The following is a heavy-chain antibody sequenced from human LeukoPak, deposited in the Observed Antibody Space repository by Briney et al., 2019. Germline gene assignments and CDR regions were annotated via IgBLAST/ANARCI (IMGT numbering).Heavy chain of an antibody. D-gene: IGHD6-19*01. CDR1: GGSISSYY. CDR3: ASQLIALAAPDD. J-gene: IGHJ4*02. V-gene: IGHV4-4*07. CDR2: IYTSGST. Sequence: PSETLSLTCTVSGGSISSYYWSWIRQPAGKGLEWIGRIYTSGSTNYNPSLKSRVTISVDKSKNQFSLKLSSVTAADTAVYYCASQLIALAAPDDWGQGTLVTVSS.